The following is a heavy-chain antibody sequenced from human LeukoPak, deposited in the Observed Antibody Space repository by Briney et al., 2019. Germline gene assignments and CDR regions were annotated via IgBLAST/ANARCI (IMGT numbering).Heavy chain of an antibody. CDR2: ISGSGGST. CDR1: GFTFSSYA. Sequence: PGGSLRLSCAASGFTFSSYAMSWVRQAPGKGLEWVSAISGSGGSTYYADSVKGRFTISRDNAKNSLYLQMNSLRAEDTAVYYCARAYRAPNTPGLDWGQGTLVTVSS. J-gene: IGHJ1*01. V-gene: IGHV3-23*01. CDR3: ARAYRAPNTPGLD. D-gene: IGHD5-12*01.